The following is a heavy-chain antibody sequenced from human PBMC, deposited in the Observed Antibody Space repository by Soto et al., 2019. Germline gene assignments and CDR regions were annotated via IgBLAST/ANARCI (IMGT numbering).Heavy chain of an antibody. CDR2: ISGSST. CDR3: ANLRDGYSWG. V-gene: IGHV3-23*01. Sequence: EVQLLESGGGLVQPGGSLRLSSAASGFTFSSYAMNWVRQAPGKGLEWVSVISGSSTYYADSVKGRFTISRDNSKNTLYLQMNSLRAEDTAVYYCANLRDGYSWGWGQGTLVTVSS. D-gene: IGHD4-4*01. J-gene: IGHJ4*02. CDR1: GFTFSSYA.